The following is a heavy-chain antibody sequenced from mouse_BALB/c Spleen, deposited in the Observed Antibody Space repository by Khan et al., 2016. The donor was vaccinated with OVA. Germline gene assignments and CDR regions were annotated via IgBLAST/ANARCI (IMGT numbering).Heavy chain of an antibody. Sequence: EVQLQQSRPELVKPGASMKISCKASGYSFTDYTMNWVKQSHGKNLEWIGLINPYNGFTTYNQKFKGKATLTVHKSSSTAYMELLSLKSEDSAVYYCARGNYYGSNSWFAYWGQGTLVTVSA. J-gene: IGHJ3*01. CDR3: ARGNYYGSNSWFAY. CDR2: INPYNGFT. V-gene: IGHV1-18*01. CDR1: GYSFTDYT. D-gene: IGHD1-1*01.